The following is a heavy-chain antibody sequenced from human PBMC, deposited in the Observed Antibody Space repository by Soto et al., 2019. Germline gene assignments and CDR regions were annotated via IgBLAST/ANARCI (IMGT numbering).Heavy chain of an antibody. Sequence: QVQLVQSGAEVKKPGASVKVSCKASGYTFTSYDINWVRQATGQGLEWMGWMNPNSGNTGYAQKFQGRVTMTRNTXXSTAYMELSSLRSEATAVYYCARGGYNWNFNWFDPWGQGTLVTVSS. CDR1: GYTFTSYD. CDR3: ARGGYNWNFNWFDP. V-gene: IGHV1-8*01. CDR2: MNPNSGNT. J-gene: IGHJ5*02. D-gene: IGHD1-7*01.